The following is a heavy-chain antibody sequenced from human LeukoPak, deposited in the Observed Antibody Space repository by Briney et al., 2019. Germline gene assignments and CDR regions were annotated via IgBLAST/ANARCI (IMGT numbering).Heavy chain of an antibody. CDR2: ISGSGGST. D-gene: IGHD2-21*02. Sequence: GGSLRLSCAASGFTFSSYAMSWVRQAPGKGLEWVSAISGSGGSTYYADSVKGRFTISRDNSKNTLYLQMNSLRAEDTAVYYCATRGVIEVVTAIRDYWGQGTLVTVSS. V-gene: IGHV3-23*01. J-gene: IGHJ4*02. CDR1: GFTFSSYA. CDR3: ATRGVIEVVTAIRDY.